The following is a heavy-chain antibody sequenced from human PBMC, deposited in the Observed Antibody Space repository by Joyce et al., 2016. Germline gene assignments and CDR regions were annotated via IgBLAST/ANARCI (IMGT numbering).Heavy chain of an antibody. D-gene: IGHD5-12*01. CDR1: GFSFRYYD. CDR3: VRSGGLYADTAATLYFDY. Sequence: DVQVVESGGGLVQPGGSLRLSCVASGFSFRYYDMNWVRQAPGKGLEWISYISSSGSLTDYADSVKGRLTISRDNAKNSVYLQMNSLRAEDTAMYYCVRSGGLYADTAATLYFDYWGQGTLVVVSS. V-gene: IGHV3-48*03. J-gene: IGHJ4*02. CDR2: ISSSGSLT.